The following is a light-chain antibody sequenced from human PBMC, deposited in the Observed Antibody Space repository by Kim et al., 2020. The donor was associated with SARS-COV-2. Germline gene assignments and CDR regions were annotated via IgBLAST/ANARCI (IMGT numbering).Light chain of an antibody. CDR3: QKYDTAPWT. CDR2: AAS. J-gene: IGKJ1*01. CDR1: QDIANA. Sequence: ASVGDRDPITCRASQDIANALAWYQQKPGTVPKLLIYAASTLQSGVPSRFSGSGSGTEFTLTIGSLQTEDVATYYCQKYDTAPWTFGPGTKVDIK. V-gene: IGKV1-27*01.